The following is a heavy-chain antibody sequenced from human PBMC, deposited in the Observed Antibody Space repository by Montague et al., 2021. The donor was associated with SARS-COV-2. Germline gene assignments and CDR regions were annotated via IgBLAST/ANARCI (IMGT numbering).Heavy chain of an antibody. CDR2: INHSGST. Sequence: SETLSLTCAVYGGSFSGYYWSWIRQSPGKGLEWIGEINHSGSTNYNPSLKSRVTISVDTSKNKFSLELSSVTAADTAVYYCSRGPKAAGKAFYYYYGMDVWGQGTTVTVSS. CDR3: SRGPKAAGKAFYYYYGMDV. J-gene: IGHJ6*02. V-gene: IGHV4-34*01. D-gene: IGHD6-13*01. CDR1: GGSFSGYY.